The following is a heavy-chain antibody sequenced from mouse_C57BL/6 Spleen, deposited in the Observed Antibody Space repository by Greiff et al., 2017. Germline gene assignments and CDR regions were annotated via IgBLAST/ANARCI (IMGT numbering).Heavy chain of an antibody. CDR3: ARDYYGSSYWFAY. Sequence: VQLQQSVAELVRPGASVKLSCTASGFNIKNTYMHWVKQRPEQGLEWIGRIDPANGNTKYAPKFQGKATITADTSSNTAYLQLSSLTSEDAAIYYCARDYYGSSYWFAYWGQGTLVTVSA. CDR1: GFNIKNTY. CDR2: IDPANGNT. V-gene: IGHV14-3*01. D-gene: IGHD1-1*01. J-gene: IGHJ3*01.